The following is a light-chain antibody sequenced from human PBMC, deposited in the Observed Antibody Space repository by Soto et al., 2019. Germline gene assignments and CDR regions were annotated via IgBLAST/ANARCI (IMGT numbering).Light chain of an antibody. Sequence: QSALTQPASVSGSPGQSITISCTGTSSDVGAYNYVSWYQQHPGKAPKLMIYEVSNRPSGVSNRFSGSKSGNTASLTISGLQAEDEAVYYCSSYAGSNNFVFGTGTKVTVL. V-gene: IGLV2-14*01. CDR3: SSYAGSNNFV. J-gene: IGLJ1*01. CDR2: EVS. CDR1: SSDVGAYNY.